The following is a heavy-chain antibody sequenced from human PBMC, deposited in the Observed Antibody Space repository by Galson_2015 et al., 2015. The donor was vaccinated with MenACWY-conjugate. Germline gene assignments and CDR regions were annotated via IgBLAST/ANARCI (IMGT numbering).Heavy chain of an antibody. D-gene: IGHD1-26*01. CDR3: AKSRVGATTIPSFDY. V-gene: IGHV3-23*01. Sequence: SLRLSCAASGFTFSSYAMSWVRQAPGKGLEWVSAISGSGGSTYYADSVKGRFTISRDNSKNTLYLQMNSLRAEDTAVYYCAKSRVGATTIPSFDYWGQGPRSPSPQ. CDR2: ISGSGGST. CDR1: GFTFSSYA. J-gene: IGHJ4*02.